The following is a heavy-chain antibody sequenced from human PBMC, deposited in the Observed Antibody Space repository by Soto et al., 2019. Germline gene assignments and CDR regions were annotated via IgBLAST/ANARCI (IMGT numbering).Heavy chain of an antibody. CDR1: GYTFTNYP. CDR2: ISLYNGNT. Sequence: ASVKVSCTASGYTFTNYPISWVRQAPGQGLEWMGWISLYNGNTNYAQQFQGRVTMTTDTSTSTAYMELSRLRSDDTAVYYCARDRGAFDIWGQGTMVTVSS. J-gene: IGHJ3*02. V-gene: IGHV1-18*01. CDR3: ARDRGAFDI.